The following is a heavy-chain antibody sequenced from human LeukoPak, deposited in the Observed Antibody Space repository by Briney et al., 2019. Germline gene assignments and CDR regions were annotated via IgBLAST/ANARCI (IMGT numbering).Heavy chain of an antibody. Sequence: ASVKVSCKASGYTFTGYYMHWVRQDPGQGLEWMGWINPNSGGTNYAQKFQGRVTMTRDTSISTAYMELSRLRSDDTAVYYWARGSYGRVGATGSADYWGQGTLVTVSS. D-gene: IGHD1-26*01. V-gene: IGHV1-2*02. CDR1: GYTFTGYY. J-gene: IGHJ4*02. CDR2: INPNSGGT. CDR3: ARGSYGRVGATGSADY.